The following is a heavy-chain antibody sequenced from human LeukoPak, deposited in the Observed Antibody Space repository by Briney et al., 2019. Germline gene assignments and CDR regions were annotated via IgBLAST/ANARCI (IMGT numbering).Heavy chain of an antibody. V-gene: IGHV3-30*04. CDR1: GFTFSSYA. CDR2: ISYDGNNK. Sequence: PGGSLRLSCAASGFTFSSYAMHWVRQAPGKGLEWVAVISYDGNNKFYADSVKGRFTISRDNSKNTLYLQMNSLTAEDTAIYSCARGATNDFWTGYGWFDPWGQGTLVTVSS. J-gene: IGHJ5*02. D-gene: IGHD3/OR15-3a*01. CDR3: ARGATNDFWTGYGWFDP.